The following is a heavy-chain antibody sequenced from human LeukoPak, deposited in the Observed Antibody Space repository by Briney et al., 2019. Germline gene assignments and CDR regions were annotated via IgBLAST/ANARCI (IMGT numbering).Heavy chain of an antibody. D-gene: IGHD3-9*01. Sequence: SGGSLRLSCAVSEVTFSSYWMSWVRQAPGKGLEWVANTNQDGSEEHYADSVKGRFTISRDDAKNSLYLQMNSLRAEDTAIYYCAKVPRQHDNWFDPWGQGTLVTVSS. CDR2: TNQDGSEE. CDR3: AKVPRQHDNWFDP. CDR1: EVTFSSYW. J-gene: IGHJ5*02. V-gene: IGHV3-7*01.